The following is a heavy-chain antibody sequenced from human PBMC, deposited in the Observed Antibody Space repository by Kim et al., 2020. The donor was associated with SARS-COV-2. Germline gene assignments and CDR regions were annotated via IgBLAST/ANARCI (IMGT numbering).Heavy chain of an antibody. CDR1: GYSFTSYW. CDR3: AREVDTAMGGGYYFDY. Sequence: GESLKISRKGSGYSFTSYWIGWVRQMPGKGLEWMGIIYPGDSDTRYSPSFQGQVTISADKSISTAYLQWSSLKASDTAMYYCAREVDTAMGGGYYFDYWGQGTLVTVSS. J-gene: IGHJ4*02. V-gene: IGHV5-51*01. D-gene: IGHD5-18*01. CDR2: IYPGDSDT.